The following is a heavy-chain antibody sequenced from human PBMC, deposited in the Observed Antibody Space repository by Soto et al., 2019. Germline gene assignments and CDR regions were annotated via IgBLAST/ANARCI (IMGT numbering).Heavy chain of an antibody. D-gene: IGHD2-8*01. CDR1: GGSISSGGYS. J-gene: IGHJ4*02. CDR3: ARGPPNTY. CDR2: IYHSGST. Sequence: QLQLQESGSGLVKRSQTLSLTCAVSGGSISSGGYSWSWIRQPPGKGLEWIGYIYHSGSTYYNPSLKSRVTISVDRSKNQFSLKLSSVTAADTAVYYCARGPPNTYWGQGTLVTVSS. V-gene: IGHV4-30-2*01.